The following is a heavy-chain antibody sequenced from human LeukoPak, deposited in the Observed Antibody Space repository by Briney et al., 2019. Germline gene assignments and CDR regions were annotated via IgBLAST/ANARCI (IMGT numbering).Heavy chain of an antibody. V-gene: IGHV4-4*09. CDR1: GGSISSYY. CDR2: IYTSGST. CDR3: AGLRDY. Sequence: SETLSLTCTVSGGSISSYYWSWIRQPPGKGLEWIGYIYTSGSTNYNPSLKSRVTISVDTSKNQFSLKLSSVTAADTAVYYCAGLRDYWGQGTLVTVSS. J-gene: IGHJ4*02.